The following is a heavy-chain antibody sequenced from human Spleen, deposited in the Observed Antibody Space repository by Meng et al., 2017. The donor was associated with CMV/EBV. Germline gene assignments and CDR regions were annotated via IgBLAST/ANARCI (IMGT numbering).Heavy chain of an antibody. D-gene: IGHD3-3*01. CDR3: ARREWYFDY. CDR2: IRYDGSNK. Sequence: EGSLRLSCAASGLVFSAYSMHWVRQTPGKGLEWVAFIRYDGSNKYYGDSVKGRFTISRDNSKNTLYLQMNSLRAEDTAVYYCARREWYFDYWGQGTLVTVSS. CDR1: GLVFSAYS. V-gene: IGHV3-30*02. J-gene: IGHJ4*02.